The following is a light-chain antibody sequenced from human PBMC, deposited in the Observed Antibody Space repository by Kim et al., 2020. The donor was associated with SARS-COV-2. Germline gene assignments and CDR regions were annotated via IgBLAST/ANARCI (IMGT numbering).Light chain of an antibody. CDR2: RNY. Sequence: GQRVTISCFGSSSNIGSNYVSWYQQLPGTAPKLLIYRNYQRPSGVPDRFSGSKSGPSASLAISGLRSEDEADYYCAAWDDSLSGPVFGGGTQLTVL. CDR1: SSNIGSNY. J-gene: IGLJ2*01. CDR3: AAWDDSLSGPV. V-gene: IGLV1-47*01.